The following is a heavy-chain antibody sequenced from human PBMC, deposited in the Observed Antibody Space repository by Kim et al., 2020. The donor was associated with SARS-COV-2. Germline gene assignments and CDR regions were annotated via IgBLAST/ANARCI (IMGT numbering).Heavy chain of an antibody. CDR2: IYYSGST. D-gene: IGHD2-21*02. CDR3: ARGYGGNSRYDY. J-gene: IGHJ4*02. CDR1: GGSISSSGYY. Sequence: SETLSLTCTVSGGSISSSGYYWGWIRQPPGKGLEWIGSIYYSGSTYYNPSLKSRVTISVDTSKNQFSLKLSSVTAADTAVYYCARGYGGNSRYDYWGQGTLVTVSS. V-gene: IGHV4-39*07.